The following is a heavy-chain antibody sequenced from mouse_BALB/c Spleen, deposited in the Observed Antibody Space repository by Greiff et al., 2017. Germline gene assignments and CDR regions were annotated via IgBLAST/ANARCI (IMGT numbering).Heavy chain of an antibody. J-gene: IGHJ1*01. CDR1: GYTFTSYY. V-gene: IGHV1S56*01. D-gene: IGHD2-3*01. Sequence: VQLQQSGPELVKPGASVRISCKASGYTFTSYYIHWVKQRPGQGLEWIGWIYPGNVNTKYNEKFKGKATLTADKSSSTAYMQLSSLTSEDSAVYFCARSDGYEYFDVWGAGTTVTVSS. CDR2: IYPGNVNT. CDR3: ARSDGYEYFDV.